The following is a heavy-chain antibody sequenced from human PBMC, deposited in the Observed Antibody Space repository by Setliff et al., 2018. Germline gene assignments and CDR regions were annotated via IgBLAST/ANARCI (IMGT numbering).Heavy chain of an antibody. J-gene: IGHJ3*02. D-gene: IGHD3-22*01. V-gene: IGHV1-46*01. CDR2: INPSSGRT. CDR1: GYTFTSHY. Sequence: ASVKVSCKASGYTFTSHYMHWVRQAPGLGLEWMGTINPSSGRTSYAQKFQGRVTMTRDSSTSTAYMDTSSLRSEDTAVYYCARDVFPYHYEGAFDIWGQGTMVTVSS. CDR3: ARDVFPYHYEGAFDI.